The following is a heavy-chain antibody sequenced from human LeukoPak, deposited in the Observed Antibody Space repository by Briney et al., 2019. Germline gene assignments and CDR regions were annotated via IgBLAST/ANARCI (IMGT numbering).Heavy chain of an antibody. V-gene: IGHV4-59*08. J-gene: IGHJ4*02. CDR3: ARTYCSGGSCHFDY. Sequence: KPSETLSLTCTVSGGFISSYYWSWIRQPPGKGLEWIGYIYYSGNTDSNPSLKSRVTISVDTSKNQFSLKLSSVTAADTAVYYCARTYCSGGSCHFDYWGQGTLVTVSS. CDR2: IYYSGNT. CDR1: GGFISSYY. D-gene: IGHD2-15*01.